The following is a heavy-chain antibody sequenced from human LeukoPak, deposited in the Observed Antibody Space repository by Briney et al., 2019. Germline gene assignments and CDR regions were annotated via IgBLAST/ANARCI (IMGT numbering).Heavy chain of an antibody. V-gene: IGHV3-23*01. CDR3: ARGGGASVSSLKY. CDR1: GFTFSNYA. D-gene: IGHD6-6*01. J-gene: IGHJ4*02. Sequence: GGPLRLSCAASGFTFSNYAMSWVRQAPGEGLEWVSIISDSGGSTNYADSVKGRFTISRDNSKNTLYLQVYSLRVEDTAIYYCARGGGASVSSLKYWGQGTLVTVSS. CDR2: ISDSGGST.